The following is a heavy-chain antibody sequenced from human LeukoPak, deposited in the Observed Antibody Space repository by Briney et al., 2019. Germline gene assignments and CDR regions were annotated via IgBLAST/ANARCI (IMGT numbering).Heavy chain of an antibody. V-gene: IGHV3-15*01. J-gene: IGHJ4*02. CDR3: ARTWPGNTCFNF. D-gene: IGHD1-7*01. CDR1: GLNFNDAW. CDR2: IKSISYGGTI. Sequence: GGSLGLSCATSGLNFNDAWMNWVSQAPGKGLEWLGRIKSISYGGTIDYAAPVKGRFTISRDDSKNTLYLQMDSLETEDTAIYYCARTWPGNTCFNFWGQGTLVTVSS.